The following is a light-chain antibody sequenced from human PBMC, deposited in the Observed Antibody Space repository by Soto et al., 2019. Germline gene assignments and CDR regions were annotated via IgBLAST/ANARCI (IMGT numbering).Light chain of an antibody. J-gene: IGLJ2*01. CDR2: VGTGGIVG. V-gene: IGLV9-49*01. CDR1: SGYSNYE. Sequence: QAVVTQPPSASASLGASVTLTCTLSSGYSNYEVDWYQQRPGKGPRFVMRVGTGGIVGSKGDGIPDRFSVLGSGLNRYLTIKNIQEKDESDYHCGADHGSGSNFVVVFGGGTKLTVL. CDR3: GADHGSGSNFVVV.